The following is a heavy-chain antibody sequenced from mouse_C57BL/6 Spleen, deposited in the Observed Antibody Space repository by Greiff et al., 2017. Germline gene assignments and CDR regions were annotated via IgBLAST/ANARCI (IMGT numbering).Heavy chain of an antibody. CDR3: ARGNFFFDY. CDR2: ISNGGGST. Sequence: EVQLVESGGGLVQPGGSLKLSCAASGFTFSDYYMYWVRQTPEKRLEWVAYISNGGGSTYYPDTVKGRFTISRDKAKSNLYLQMSHVKSEDTAMYYCARGNFFFDYWGQGTTLTVSA. CDR1: GFTFSDYY. J-gene: IGHJ2*01. V-gene: IGHV5-12*01.